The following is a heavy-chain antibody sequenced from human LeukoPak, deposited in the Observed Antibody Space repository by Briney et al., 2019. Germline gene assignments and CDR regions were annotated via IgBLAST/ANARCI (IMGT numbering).Heavy chain of an antibody. CDR3: ARAVAGTRNALDI. Sequence: PGGSLRLSCAASGFTFSNSALSWVRQAPGKGLEWVSRFNSDADTTNYADSVKGRFTISRDNAKSTLYLQMNTLRAEDTAVYYCARAVAGTRNALDIWGQGTMVTVSS. CDR2: FNSDADTT. CDR1: GFTFSNSA. V-gene: IGHV3-74*01. D-gene: IGHD6-19*01. J-gene: IGHJ3*02.